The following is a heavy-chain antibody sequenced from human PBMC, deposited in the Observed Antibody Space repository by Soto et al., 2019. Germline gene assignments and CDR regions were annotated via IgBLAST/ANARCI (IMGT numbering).Heavy chain of an antibody. D-gene: IGHD3-10*01. CDR2: IIPIFGTA. V-gene: IGHV1-69*13. CDR3: ASTITMVRGVIITRGYYYYGMDV. J-gene: IGHJ6*02. CDR1: GGTFSSYA. Sequence: GASVKVSCKASGGTFSSYAISWVRQAPGQGLEWMGGIIPIFGTANYAQKFQGRVTITADESTSTAYMELSSLRSEDTAVYYCASTITMVRGVIITRGYYYYGMDVWGQGTTVTVSS.